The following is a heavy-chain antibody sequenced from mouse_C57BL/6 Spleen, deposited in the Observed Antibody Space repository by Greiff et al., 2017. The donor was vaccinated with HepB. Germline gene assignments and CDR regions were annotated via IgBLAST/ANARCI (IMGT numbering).Heavy chain of an antibody. CDR3: ARREYYYGSSLDY. CDR1: GYAFSSYW. CDR2: IYPGDGDT. J-gene: IGHJ2*01. V-gene: IGHV1-80*01. D-gene: IGHD1-1*01. Sequence: VQLQQSGAELVKPGASVKISCKASGYAFSSYWMNWVKQRPGKGLEWIGQIYPGDGDTNYNGKFKGKATLTADKSSSTAYMQLSSLTSEDSAVYFCARREYYYGSSLDYWGQGTTLTVSS.